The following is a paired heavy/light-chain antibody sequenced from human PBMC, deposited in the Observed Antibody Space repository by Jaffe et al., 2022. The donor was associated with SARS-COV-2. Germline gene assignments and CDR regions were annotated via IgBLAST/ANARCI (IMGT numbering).Light chain of an antibody. Sequence: HSELTQPPSVSAAPGQRVTISCSGSSSNIGSEHVAWYQQLPGTAPKLLIYDNDKRPSGSPDRFSGSKSGTSATLAISGLQTGDEGHYYCGSWDNGLAAGVFGGGTKLTVL. CDR2: DND. CDR1: SSNIGSEH. V-gene: IGLV1-51*01. J-gene: IGLJ2*01. CDR3: GSWDNGLAAGV.
Heavy chain of an antibody. V-gene: IGHV3-30-3*01. CDR1: GLFFKLYS. J-gene: IGHJ5*02. CDR2: IQHNEVDK. D-gene: IGHD5-18*01. CDR3: TRVGYGFSYGQGFDP. Sequence: QLVQSGGGIVQPGGSLRLSCAASGLFFKLYSMCWVRQTPGMRLDWLACIQHNEVDKFYADAVKGRFTISRDNDEDTLYLEMNSLRIEDTATYYCTRVGYGFSYGQGFDPWGQGTLVTVSP.